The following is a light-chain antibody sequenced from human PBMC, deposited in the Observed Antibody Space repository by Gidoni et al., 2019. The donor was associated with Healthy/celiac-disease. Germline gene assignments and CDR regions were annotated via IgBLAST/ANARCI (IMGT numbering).Light chain of an antibody. CDR1: QSISSY. CDR3: QHSYSTPRT. CDR2: AAS. V-gene: IGKV1-39*01. Sequence: DIQMTQSPSSLSASVGDRVTITCRASQSISSYLNWYQQKPGKAPKLLIYAASSLQSGVPSRFSGSGSGTDFTLTISSLQPEDFATYYCQHSYSTPRTFGQXTKVEIK. J-gene: IGKJ1*01.